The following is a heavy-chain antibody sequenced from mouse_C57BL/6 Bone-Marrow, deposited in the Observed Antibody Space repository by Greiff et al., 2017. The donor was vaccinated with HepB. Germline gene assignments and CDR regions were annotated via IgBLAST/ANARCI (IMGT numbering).Heavy chain of an antibody. V-gene: IGHV1-81*01. CDR1: GYTFTSYG. Sequence: VQVVESGAELARPGASVKLSCKASGYTFTSYGISWVKQRTGQGLEWIGEIYPRSGNTYYNEKFKGKATLTADKSSSTAYMELRSLTSEDSAVYFCARLRYYGSSYWYFDVWGTGTTVTVSS. CDR2: IYPRSGNT. J-gene: IGHJ1*03. D-gene: IGHD1-1*01. CDR3: ARLRYYGSSYWYFDV.